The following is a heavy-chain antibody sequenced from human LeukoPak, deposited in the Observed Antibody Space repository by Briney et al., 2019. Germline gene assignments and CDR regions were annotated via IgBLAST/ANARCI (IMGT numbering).Heavy chain of an antibody. Sequence: ASVKVSCKASGYTFTGYCMHWVRQAPGQGLEWMGWINPNSGGTNYAQKFQGRVTMTRDTSISTAYMELSRLRSDDTAVYYCARNYYDSSGFCDYWGQGTLVTVSS. CDR1: GYTFTGYC. J-gene: IGHJ4*02. CDR2: INPNSGGT. V-gene: IGHV1-2*02. CDR3: ARNYYDSSGFCDY. D-gene: IGHD3-22*01.